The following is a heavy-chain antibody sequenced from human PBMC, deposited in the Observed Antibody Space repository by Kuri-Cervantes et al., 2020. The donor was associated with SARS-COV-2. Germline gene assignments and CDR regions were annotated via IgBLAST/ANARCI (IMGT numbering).Heavy chain of an antibody. D-gene: IGHD2-2*01. Sequence: GGSLRLSCAASGFTFSSYAFHWVRQAPGQGLEWVAAISYDGNNKYFADSVRGRFTISRDNAKNSLYLQMNSLRAEDTAVYYCARDGLYCSSTSCTTRYYGMDVWGQGTTVTVSS. CDR1: GFTFSSYA. V-gene: IGHV3-30*04. J-gene: IGHJ6*02. CDR2: ISYDGNNK. CDR3: ARDGLYCSSTSCTTRYYGMDV.